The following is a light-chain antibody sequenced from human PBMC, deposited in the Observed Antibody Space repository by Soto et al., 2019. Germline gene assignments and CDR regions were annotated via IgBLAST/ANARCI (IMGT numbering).Light chain of an antibody. CDR2: KAS. J-gene: IGKJ2*01. V-gene: IGKV1-5*03. CDR1: ESISGW. CDR3: QQYNSYPYT. Sequence: DIQMTQSPSTLSASVGDRVIITCRASESISGWLAWYQQKPGRAPNLLIYKASSLASGVPSRFSGSGSGTEFTLTISSLQPDDFATYYCQQYNSYPYTFGQGTKLEI.